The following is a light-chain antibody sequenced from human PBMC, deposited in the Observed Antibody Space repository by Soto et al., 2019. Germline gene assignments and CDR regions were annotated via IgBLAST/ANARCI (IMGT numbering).Light chain of an antibody. CDR1: QSTGTS. Sequence: DIQMTQFPSTLSAAVGVRVTISRRASQSTGTSLAWYQHTPGKALKLLIYKASILESGVPSRFSGSGSGADFTLTFSSLQPDDFATYYCQQYHTVPTFGQGTKVDIK. V-gene: IGKV1-5*03. CDR2: KAS. CDR3: QQYHTVPT. J-gene: IGKJ1*01.